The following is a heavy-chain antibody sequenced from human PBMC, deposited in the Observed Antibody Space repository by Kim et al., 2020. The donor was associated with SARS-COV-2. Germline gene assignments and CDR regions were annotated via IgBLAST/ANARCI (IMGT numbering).Heavy chain of an antibody. D-gene: IGHD3-16*01. Sequence: YADYEKRRFTISRDTTRNTLYRQMSNLRAEDTAVYYCATEEGGRYSYGLAYWGQGTLVTVSS. CDR3: ATEEGGRYSYGLAY. V-gene: IGHV3-53*01. J-gene: IGHJ4*02.